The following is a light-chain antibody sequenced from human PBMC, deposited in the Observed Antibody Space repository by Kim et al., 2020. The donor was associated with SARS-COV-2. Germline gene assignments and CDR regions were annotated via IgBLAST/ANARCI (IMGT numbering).Light chain of an antibody. Sequence: DIVLTQSPGTLSLSPGERATLSCRASQSVSSNYLAWYQQKPGQAPRLLIHGASSRATGIPDRFSGSGSRTDFTLTISRLEPEDFAVYYCHHYGSSPETFGQGTKVDIK. J-gene: IGKJ1*01. CDR2: GAS. V-gene: IGKV3-20*01. CDR1: QSVSSNY. CDR3: HHYGSSPET.